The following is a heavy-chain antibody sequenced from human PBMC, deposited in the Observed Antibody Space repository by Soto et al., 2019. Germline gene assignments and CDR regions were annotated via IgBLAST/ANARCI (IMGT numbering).Heavy chain of an antibody. Sequence: PSETLSLTCNVSGGSISSADYYWSWIRQTPGKGLEWIGHIFYSGTTYYNPSLKSRLTISVDTSKNHFSLRLTSVTAADTAVYYCARDLWVEPELYYYGMDVWGQGTAVTVSS. CDR3: ARDLWVEPELYYYGMDV. CDR1: GGSISSADYY. CDR2: IFYSGTT. J-gene: IGHJ6*02. V-gene: IGHV4-30-4*01. D-gene: IGHD1-1*01.